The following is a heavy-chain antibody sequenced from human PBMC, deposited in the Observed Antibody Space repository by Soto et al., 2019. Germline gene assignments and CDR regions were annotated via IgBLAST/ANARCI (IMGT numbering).Heavy chain of an antibody. CDR3: AREGHSYGYYYYGMDV. V-gene: IGHV1-46*01. D-gene: IGHD5-18*01. CDR1: GYTFTSYY. CDR2: INPSGGST. J-gene: IGHJ6*02. Sequence: ASVKVSCKASGYTFTSYYMHWVRQAPGQGLEWMGIINPSGGSTSYAQKFQGRATMTRDTSTSTVYMELSSLRSEDTAVYYCAREGHSYGYYYYGMDVWGQGTTVTVPS.